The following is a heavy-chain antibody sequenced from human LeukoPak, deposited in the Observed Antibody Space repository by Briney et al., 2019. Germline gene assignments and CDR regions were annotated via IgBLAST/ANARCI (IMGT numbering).Heavy chain of an antibody. D-gene: IGHD3-22*01. J-gene: IGHJ3*02. V-gene: IGHV3-30-3*01. Sequence: PGGSLRLSCAASGFTFSSYAMHWVRQAPGKGLEWVAVISYDGSNKYYADSVKGRFTISRDNSKNTLYLQMNSLRAEDTAVYYCAKDHYYDRRGPFDIWGQGTMVTVSS. CDR1: GFTFSSYA. CDR2: ISYDGSNK. CDR3: AKDHYYDRRGPFDI.